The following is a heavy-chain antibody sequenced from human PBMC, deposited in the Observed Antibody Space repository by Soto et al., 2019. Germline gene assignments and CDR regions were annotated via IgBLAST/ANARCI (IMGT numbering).Heavy chain of an antibody. CDR1: GFTFSSYA. V-gene: IGHV3-30-3*01. D-gene: IGHD1-1*01. CDR2: ISYDGSNK. J-gene: IGHJ4*02. CDR3: ARDWNDFGAFDS. Sequence: QVQLVESGGGVVQPGRSLRLSCAASGFTFSSYAMHWVRQAPGKGLEWVAVISYDGSNKYYADSVKGRFTISRDNSKNTLYLQMNSLRAEDTAVYYCARDWNDFGAFDSWGQGTLVTVSS.